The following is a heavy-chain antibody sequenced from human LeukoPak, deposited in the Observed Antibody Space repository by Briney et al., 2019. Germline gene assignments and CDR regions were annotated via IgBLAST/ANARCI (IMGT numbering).Heavy chain of an antibody. V-gene: IGHV3-21*01. CDR1: GFTFSNYN. CDR3: ARGGYSSAFYGMDV. J-gene: IGHJ6*02. D-gene: IGHD6-19*01. Sequence: GGSLGLSCAASGFTFSNYNMNWVRQVPGKGLEWVSSISSSSTYIYYADSVKGRFTISRDNAKNSLYLQMNSLRVEDTAVYYCARGGYSSAFYGMDVWGQGTTVTVSS. CDR2: ISSSSTYI.